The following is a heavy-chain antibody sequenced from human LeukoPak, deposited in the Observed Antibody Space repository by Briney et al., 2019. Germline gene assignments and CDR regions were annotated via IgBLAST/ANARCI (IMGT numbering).Heavy chain of an antibody. CDR1: GFTFSSYW. D-gene: IGHD3-22*01. CDR3: ARVHYYDSSGYPSDSFDI. V-gene: IGHV3-74*01. J-gene: IGHJ3*02. Sequence: GGFLRLSCAASGFTFSSYWMHWVRQAPGKGLVWVSRIKSDGSSTSYADSVKGRFTISRDNAKNTLYLQMNSLRAEDTAVYYCARVHYYDSSGYPSDSFDIWGQGTMVTVSS. CDR2: IKSDGSST.